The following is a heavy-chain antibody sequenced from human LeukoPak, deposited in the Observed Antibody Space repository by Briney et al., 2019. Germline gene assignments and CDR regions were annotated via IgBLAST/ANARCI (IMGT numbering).Heavy chain of an antibody. D-gene: IGHD5-18*01. CDR2: IDYRGST. J-gene: IGHJ3*02. CDR1: GDSISTYY. Sequence: SETLSLTCTVSGDSISTYYWSWIRQPPGKGLEWIAYIDYRGSTTYNPSLRSRVTISVDTSRNQFSLKPYSVTAADTAVYYCARSRSGYSYDHAAFEIWGQGTMVTVSS. CDR3: ARSRSGYSYDHAAFEI. V-gene: IGHV4-59*01.